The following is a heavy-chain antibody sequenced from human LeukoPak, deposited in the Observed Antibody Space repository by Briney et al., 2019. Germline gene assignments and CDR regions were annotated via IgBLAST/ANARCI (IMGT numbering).Heavy chain of an antibody. J-gene: IGHJ3*02. CDR2: MYYSGSL. CDR1: GGSISSYY. D-gene: IGHD3-16*01. Sequence: PSETLSLTCTVSGGSISSYYWSWIRQPPGKGLEWIGYMYYSGSLNYNPSLKSRVTISVDTSKNQFSLRLGSVTAADTAVYYCARESAYRDAFDIWGQGTMVTVSS. CDR3: ARESAYRDAFDI. V-gene: IGHV4-59*01.